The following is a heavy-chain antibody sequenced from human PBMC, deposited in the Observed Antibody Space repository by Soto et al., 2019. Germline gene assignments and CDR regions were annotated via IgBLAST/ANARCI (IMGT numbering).Heavy chain of an antibody. V-gene: IGHV1-69*06. D-gene: IGHD2-2*02. CDR2: IIPIFGTA. CDR1: GGTFSSYA. Sequence: QVQLVQSGAEVKKPGSSVKVLCKASGGTFSSYAISWVRQAPGQGLEWMGGIIPIFGTANYAQKFQGRVTITANKSTSTAYMELSSLRPEDTPVYYWARGRGDIVVVPAAIGGGFGMDVWGQGTTVTVSS. CDR3: ARGRGDIVVVPAAIGGGFGMDV. J-gene: IGHJ6*02.